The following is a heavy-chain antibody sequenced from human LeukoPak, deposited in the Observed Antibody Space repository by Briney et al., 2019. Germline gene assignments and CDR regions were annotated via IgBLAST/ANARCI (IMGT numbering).Heavy chain of an antibody. D-gene: IGHD2-2*01. V-gene: IGHV3-48*04. CDR3: ARDQEYIVVVPAATSFDY. CDR2: ISSSSSTI. J-gene: IGHJ4*02. CDR1: GFTFSSYS. Sequence: GGSLRLSCAASGFTFSSYSMNWVRQAPGKGLEWVSYISSSSSTIYYADSVKGRFTISRDNAKNSLYLQMNSLRAEDTAVYYCARDQEYIVVVPAATSFDYWGQGTLVTVSS.